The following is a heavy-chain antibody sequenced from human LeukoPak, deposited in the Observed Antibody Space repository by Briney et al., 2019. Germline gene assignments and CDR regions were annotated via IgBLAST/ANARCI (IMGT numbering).Heavy chain of an antibody. CDR2: IKQVGSVQ. CDR1: GFTFSNYW. V-gene: IGHV3-7*03. D-gene: IGHD6-19*01. J-gene: IGHJ4*02. CDR3: ARKWAVAGSSYFDY. Sequence: PGGSLRLSCTASGFTFSNYWMSWVRQAPGKGLEWVANIKQVGSVQYYVASVKGRFTISRDNAKNSLYLQMNSLRAEDTAVYYCARKWAVAGSSYFDYWGQGTLVTVSS.